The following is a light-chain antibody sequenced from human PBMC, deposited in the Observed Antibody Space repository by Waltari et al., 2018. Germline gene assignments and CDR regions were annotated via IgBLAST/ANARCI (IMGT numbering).Light chain of an antibody. V-gene: IGLV1-44*01. CDR3: AAWDDSLHAYV. Sequence: QSFLTQPPSASGTPGQKVTISCSGSGSNVAVHPVPWYQQFPETAPKPLISSHHQRPSGVPDRFSGSKSGTSASLSISGLQSADEAVYYCAAWDDSLHAYVFGAGTEVTV. J-gene: IGLJ1*01. CDR2: SHH. CDR1: GSNVAVHP.